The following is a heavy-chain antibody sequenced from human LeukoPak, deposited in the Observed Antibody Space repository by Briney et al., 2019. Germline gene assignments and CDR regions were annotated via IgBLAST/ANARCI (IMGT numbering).Heavy chain of an antibody. CDR2: ISSSSSYI. Sequence: GGSLRPSCAVSGFTVSSNYMSWVRQAPGKGLEWVSSISSSSSYIYYADSVKGRFTISRDNAKNSLYLQMNSLRAEDTAVYYCARDPGLYDFWSGTKDYWGQGTLVTVSS. CDR3: ARDPGLYDFWSGTKDY. D-gene: IGHD3-3*01. CDR1: GFTVSSNY. V-gene: IGHV3-21*01. J-gene: IGHJ4*02.